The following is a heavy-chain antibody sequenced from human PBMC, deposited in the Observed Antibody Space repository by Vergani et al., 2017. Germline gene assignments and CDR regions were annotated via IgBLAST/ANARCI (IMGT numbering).Heavy chain of an antibody. V-gene: IGHV6-1*01. CDR3: ARDRGYFWSGYSYYYYYYGMDV. J-gene: IGHJ6*02. CDR1: GDSVSSNSAA. D-gene: IGHD3-3*01. CDR2: TYYRSKWYN. Sequence: QVQLQQSGPGLVKPSQTLSLTCAISGDSVSSNSAAWNWIRQSPSRGLEWLGRTYYRSKWYNDYAVSVKSRITINPDTSKNQFSLQLNSVTPEDTAVYYCARDRGYFWSGYSYYYYYYGMDVWGQGTTVTVSS.